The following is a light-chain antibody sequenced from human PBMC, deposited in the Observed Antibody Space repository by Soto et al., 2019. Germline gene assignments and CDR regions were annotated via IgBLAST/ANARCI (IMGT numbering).Light chain of an antibody. V-gene: IGKV3-20*01. CDR2: GAS. CDR3: QQYNNWPPWT. CDR1: QSVSSTF. J-gene: IGKJ1*01. Sequence: IVLTQSPGTLSLSPGESATLSCRASQSVSSTFLAWYQQKPGQAPRLLIYGASRRATGIPDRFSGSGSGTDFTLTISRLEPEDFAVYYCQQYNNWPPWTFGQGTKVEIK.